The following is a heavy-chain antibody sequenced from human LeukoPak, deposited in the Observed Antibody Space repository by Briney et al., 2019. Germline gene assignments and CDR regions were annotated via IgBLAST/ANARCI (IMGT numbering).Heavy chain of an antibody. D-gene: IGHD3-22*01. Sequence: PGGSLRLSCAASGFTFSSYAMSWVRQAPGRGLEWVSGISGSGGSTYYADSVKGRFTISRDNSKNTLYLQMNSLRAEDTAVYYCAKVLYYYDSSGYYLDAFDIWGQGTMVTVS. CDR3: AKVLYYYDSSGYYLDAFDI. J-gene: IGHJ3*02. V-gene: IGHV3-23*01. CDR2: ISGSGGST. CDR1: GFTFSSYA.